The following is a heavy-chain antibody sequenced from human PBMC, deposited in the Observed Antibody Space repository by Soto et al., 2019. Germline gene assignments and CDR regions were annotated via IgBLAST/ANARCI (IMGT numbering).Heavy chain of an antibody. J-gene: IGHJ6*02. CDR2: IYPGDSDT. CDR3: ARQGSTTTDYYGMDV. D-gene: IGHD4-17*01. V-gene: IGHV5-51*01. Sequence: ESLKISCKGSGYSFTSYWIGWVRQMPGKGLEWMGIIYPGDSDTRYSPSFQGQVTISADKSISTAYLQWSSLKASDTAMYYCARQGSTTTDYYGMDVWGQGTTVTVSS. CDR1: GYSFTSYW.